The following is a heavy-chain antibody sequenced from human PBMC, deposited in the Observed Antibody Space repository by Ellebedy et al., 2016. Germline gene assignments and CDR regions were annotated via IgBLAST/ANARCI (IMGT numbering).Heavy chain of an antibody. D-gene: IGHD3-3*01. CDR3: ARGYYDFWRSFLGRAFDI. J-gene: IGHJ3*02. V-gene: IGHV4-34*01. Sequence: SETLSLTXAVYGGSFSGYYWSWIRQPPGKGLEWIGEINHSGSTNYNPSLKSRVTISVDTSKNQFSLKLSSVTAADTAVYYCARGYYDFWRSFLGRAFDIWGQGTMVTVSS. CDR1: GGSFSGYY. CDR2: INHSGST.